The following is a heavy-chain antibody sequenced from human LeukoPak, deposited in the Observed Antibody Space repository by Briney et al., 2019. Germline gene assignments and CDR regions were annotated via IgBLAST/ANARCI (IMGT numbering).Heavy chain of an antibody. CDR2: ISSSSSYI. V-gene: IGHV3-21*01. J-gene: IGHJ6*02. Sequence: GGSLRLSCAASGFTFSSYSMNWVRQAPGKGLEWVSSISSSSSYIYYADSVKGRFTISRDNAKNSLYLQMNSLRAEDTAVYYCARDLTGYYPNAIYYYYGMDVWGQGTTVTVSS. D-gene: IGHD3-9*01. CDR3: ARDLTGYYPNAIYYYYGMDV. CDR1: GFTFSSYS.